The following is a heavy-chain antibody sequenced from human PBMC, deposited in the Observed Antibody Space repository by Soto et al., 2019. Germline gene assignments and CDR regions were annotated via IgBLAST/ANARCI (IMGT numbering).Heavy chain of an antibody. CDR2: INSDGSST. V-gene: IGHV3-74*01. CDR1: GVTFSSYW. J-gene: IGHJ4*02. CDR3: ASQDSSGYYYFDY. D-gene: IGHD3-22*01. Sequence: GGSLRLSCAASGVTFSSYWMHWVRQAPGKGLVWVSHINSDGSSTSYADSVKGRFTISRDNAKNTLYLQMNSLRAEDTAVYYCASQDSSGYYYFDYWGQGTLVTVSS.